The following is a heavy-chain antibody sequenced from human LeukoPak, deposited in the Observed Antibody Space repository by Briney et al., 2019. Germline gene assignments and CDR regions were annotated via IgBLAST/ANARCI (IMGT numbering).Heavy chain of an antibody. CDR2: ISAYNGNT. Sequence: ASVKVSCKASGYTFTSYSISWVRQAPGQGLEWMGWISAYNGNTNYAQKLQGRVTMTTDTSTSTAYMELRSLRSDDTAVYYCARDHYYDSSGYYYKDYYYYYMDVWGKGTTVTISS. CDR3: ARDHYYDSSGYYYKDYYYYYMDV. D-gene: IGHD3-22*01. J-gene: IGHJ6*03. V-gene: IGHV1-18*01. CDR1: GYTFTSYS.